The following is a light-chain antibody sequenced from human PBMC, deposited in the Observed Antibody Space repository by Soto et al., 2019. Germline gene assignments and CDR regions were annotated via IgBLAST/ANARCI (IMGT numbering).Light chain of an antibody. CDR2: GAS. Sequence: EIVLTQSPGTLSFSPGERATLSCRASQSVSSSYLAWYQQKPGQAPRLLIYGASSRATGIPDRFSGSGSGTDFTLTISRLEPEDFAVYYCQQYDNWPWTFGQGTKVDIK. CDR1: QSVSSSY. V-gene: IGKV3-20*01. CDR3: QQYDNWPWT. J-gene: IGKJ1*01.